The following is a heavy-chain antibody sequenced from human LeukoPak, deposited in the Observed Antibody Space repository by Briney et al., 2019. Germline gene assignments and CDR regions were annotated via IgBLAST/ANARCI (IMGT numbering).Heavy chain of an antibody. CDR2: IYYSGTT. D-gene: IGHD6-13*01. V-gene: IGHV4-59*08. CDR1: GGSISRYF. J-gene: IGHJ3*02. CDR3: AIQRYSSSWAI. Sequence: SETLSLTCSVSGGSISRYFWSWIRQPPGKGLEWIGHIYYSGTTNYNPSLKSRVTISVDTSKNQFSLKLSSVTAADTAVYYCAIQRYSSSWAIWGQGTMVTVSS.